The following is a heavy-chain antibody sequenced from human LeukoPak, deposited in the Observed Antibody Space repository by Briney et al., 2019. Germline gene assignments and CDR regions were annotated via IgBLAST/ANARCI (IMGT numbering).Heavy chain of an antibody. CDR1: GYTFTGYY. D-gene: IGHD1-26*01. CDR3: ARVGKVGATRRWFDP. CDR2: INPNRGST. V-gene: IGHV1-2*02. Sequence: ASVKVSCKASGYTFTGYYMHWVRQAPGQGLEWMGWINPNRGSTNNAQKLQGRVTMTRETSISTAYMELSRLRSDDTAVYYCARVGKVGATRRWFDPWGQGTLVTVSS. J-gene: IGHJ5*02.